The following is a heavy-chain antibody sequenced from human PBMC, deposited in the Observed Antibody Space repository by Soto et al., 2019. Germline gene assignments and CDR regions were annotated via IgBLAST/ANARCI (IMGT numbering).Heavy chain of an antibody. D-gene: IGHD3-10*01. CDR2: IYSGGST. V-gene: IGHV3-66*01. Sequence: EVQLVESGGGLVQPGGSLRLSCAASGFTVSSNYMSWVRQAPGKGLEWVSVIYSGGSTYYADSVKGRFTIYRDNSKNTLYLQMNSLRAEDTAVYYCARDGLGSGSYSYYFDYWGQGTLVTVSS. CDR1: GFTVSSNY. CDR3: ARDGLGSGSYSYYFDY. J-gene: IGHJ4*02.